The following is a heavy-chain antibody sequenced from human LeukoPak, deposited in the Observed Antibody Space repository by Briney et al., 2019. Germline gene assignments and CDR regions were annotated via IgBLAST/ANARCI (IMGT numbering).Heavy chain of an antibody. Sequence: GASLQISCKGSGYSFTSYWIGWVRQLPGKGLEWMGIIYPGDSDTRYSPSFQGQITISADKSISTAYLQWSSLKASDTAMYYCASSSSWYYDYYYGMDVWGQGTTVTVSS. CDR3: ASSSSWYYDYYYGMDV. D-gene: IGHD6-13*01. CDR1: GYSFTSYW. CDR2: IYPGDSDT. V-gene: IGHV5-51*01. J-gene: IGHJ6*02.